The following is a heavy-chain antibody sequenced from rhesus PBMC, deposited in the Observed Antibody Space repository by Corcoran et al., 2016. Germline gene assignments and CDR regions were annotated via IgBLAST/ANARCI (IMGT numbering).Heavy chain of an antibody. CDR1: GGSISSGYYD. J-gene: IGHJ4*01. D-gene: IGHD3-16*01. CDR3: ARDEGYSGSYY. Sequence: QVQLQESGPGLVKPSETLSLTCAVSGGSISSGYYDWSWIRQPPGKGLEWIGYITYSGNTSYNPSLKSRVTISRDTSKNQFSLKLSSVTAADTAVYCCARDEGYSGSYYWGQGVLVTVSS. V-gene: IGHV4-122*02. CDR2: ITYSGNT.